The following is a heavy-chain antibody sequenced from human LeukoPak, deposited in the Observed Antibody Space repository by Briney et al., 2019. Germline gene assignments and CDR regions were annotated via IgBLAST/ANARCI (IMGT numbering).Heavy chain of an antibody. D-gene: IGHD3-22*01. CDR2: INWNGGST. CDR1: GFTFDDYG. V-gene: IGHV3-20*04. Sequence: GGSLRLSCAASGFTFDDYGMSWVRQAPGKGLEWVSGINWNGGSTGYADSVKGRFTISRDNAKNSLYLQMNSLRAEDTALYYCXXGVXYDSSGLPVDYWGQGTLVTVSS. CDR3: XXGVXYDSSGLPVDY. J-gene: IGHJ4*02.